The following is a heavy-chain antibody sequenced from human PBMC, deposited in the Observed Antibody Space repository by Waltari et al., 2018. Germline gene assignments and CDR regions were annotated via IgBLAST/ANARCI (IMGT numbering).Heavy chain of an antibody. CDR1: GYIFRRYG. V-gene: IGHV1-18*01. D-gene: IGHD1-26*01. CDR2: NSADKGNT. Sequence: QVQLVQSGTEVKIPGASVNVSCKASGYIFRRYGINWVRQAPGQGLEWLGWNSADKGNTIYAQKFQGRVTMNEDTSTDTAYMELSSLRSEDTAVYYCATDRWELLGYWGQGTLVTVSS. J-gene: IGHJ4*02. CDR3: ATDRWELLGY.